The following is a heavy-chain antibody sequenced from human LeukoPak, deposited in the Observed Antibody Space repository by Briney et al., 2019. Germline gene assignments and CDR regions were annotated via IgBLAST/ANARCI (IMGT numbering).Heavy chain of an antibody. CDR3: ARVFDS. Sequence: SETLSLTCTVSGGSVSTSDYYWGWIRQSPVKGLEWIGDVFYTGKTNYTPSLRGRPTISIDPSKNQFSLKLTSVTAADSSVYYCARVFDSWGQGTLVTVSS. V-gene: IGHV4-39*07. CDR1: GGSVSTSDYY. CDR2: VFYTGKT. J-gene: IGHJ4*02.